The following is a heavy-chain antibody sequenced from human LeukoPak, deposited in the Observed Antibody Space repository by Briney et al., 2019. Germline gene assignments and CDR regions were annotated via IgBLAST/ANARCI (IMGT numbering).Heavy chain of an antibody. J-gene: IGHJ4*02. CDR2: ITGSGSTT. V-gene: IGHV3-23*01. Sequence: GGSLRFSCAAAGFTFSSFAMNWVRQAPGKGLEWASTITGSGSTTFYADSVKGRFTISRDNSKKTLFLQMNSLRAEDTAVYFCAKQIVVVTAGMNYFDNWGQGTLVTVSS. D-gene: IGHD2-15*01. CDR1: GFTFSSFA. CDR3: AKQIVVVTAGMNYFDN.